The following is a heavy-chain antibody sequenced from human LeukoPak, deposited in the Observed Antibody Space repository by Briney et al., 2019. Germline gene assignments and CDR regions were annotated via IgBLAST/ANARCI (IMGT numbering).Heavy chain of an antibody. CDR1: GFTFSNYV. J-gene: IGHJ4*02. V-gene: IGHV3-23*01. D-gene: IGHD3-16*01. Sequence: PGGSLRLSCAASGFTFSNYVMSRVRQAPGTGLEWLAAISESGGRTYYADSVKGRFTISRDNSKNTLYLQMNSLRAEDTAVYYCAKDSSLGGYWGQGTLVTVSS. CDR2: ISESGGRT. CDR3: AKDSSLGGY.